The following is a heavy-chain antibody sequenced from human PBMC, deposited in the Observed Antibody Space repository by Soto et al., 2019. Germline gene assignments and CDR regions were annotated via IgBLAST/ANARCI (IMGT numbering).Heavy chain of an antibody. Sequence: SETLSLTCPVSGGSISSSSYYWGWIRQPPGKGLEWIGSIYYSGSTYYNPSLKSRVTISVDTSKNQFSLKLSSVTAADTAVYYCARVLEGGGSSTSCFDYWGQGTLVTVSS. CDR3: ARVLEGGGSSTSCFDY. J-gene: IGHJ4*02. V-gene: IGHV4-39*01. CDR1: GGSISSSSYY. CDR2: IYYSGST. D-gene: IGHD2-2*01.